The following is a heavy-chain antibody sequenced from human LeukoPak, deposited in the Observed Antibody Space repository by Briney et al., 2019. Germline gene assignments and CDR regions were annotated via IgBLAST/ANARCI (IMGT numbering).Heavy chain of an antibody. CDR2: ISSSSSYI. CDR1: GFTFSSYS. V-gene: IGHV3-21*01. Sequence: PGGSLRLSCAASGFTFSSYSMNWVRQAPGKGLEWVSSISSSSSYIYYADSVKGRFTISRDNAKNSLYLQMNSLRAEDTAVYYCASNTYYYDSSGYYYFDYWGQGTLVTVSS. D-gene: IGHD3-22*01. J-gene: IGHJ4*02. CDR3: ASNTYYYDSSGYYYFDY.